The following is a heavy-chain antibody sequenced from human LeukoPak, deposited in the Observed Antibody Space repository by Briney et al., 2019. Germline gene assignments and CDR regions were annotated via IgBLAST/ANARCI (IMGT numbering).Heavy chain of an antibody. CDR1: GFTFRSYA. J-gene: IGHJ4*02. CDR2: ISGSGSST. D-gene: IGHD5-18*01. CDR3: AKELSGYSYSYDY. V-gene: IGHV3-23*01. Sequence: GGSLRLSCAASGFTFRSYAMSWVRQAPGKGLEWVSTISGSGSSTYYADSVKGRFTISRDNSKNTVYLQMNSLRAEDTAVYYCAKELSGYSYSYDYWGQGTLVTVSS.